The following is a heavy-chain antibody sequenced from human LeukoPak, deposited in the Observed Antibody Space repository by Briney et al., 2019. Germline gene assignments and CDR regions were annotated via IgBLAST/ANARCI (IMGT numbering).Heavy chain of an antibody. CDR2: ISSSSSYI. CDR1: GFTFSSYS. Sequence: PGGSLRLSCEASGFTFSSYSMNWVRQAPGKGLEWVSSISSSSSYIYYADSMKGRFTISRDNAKNSLYLQMNSLRAEDTAVYYCTRDGEWELQDYWGQGTLVTVSS. D-gene: IGHD1-26*01. CDR3: TRDGEWELQDY. V-gene: IGHV3-21*01. J-gene: IGHJ4*02.